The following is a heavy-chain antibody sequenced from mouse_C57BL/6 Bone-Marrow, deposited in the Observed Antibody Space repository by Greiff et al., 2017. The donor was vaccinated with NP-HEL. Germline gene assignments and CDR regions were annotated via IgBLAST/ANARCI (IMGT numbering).Heavy chain of an antibody. CDR3: ARNYYGSSPWFAY. CDR2: IDPANGNT. CDR1: GFNIKNTY. Sequence: EVMLVESVAELVRPGASVKLSCTASGFNIKNTYMHWVKQRPEQGLEWIGRIDPANGNTKYAPKFQGKATITADTSSNTAYLQLSSLTSEDTAIYYCARNYYGSSPWFAYWGQGTLVTVSA. V-gene: IGHV14-3*01. D-gene: IGHD1-1*01. J-gene: IGHJ3*01.